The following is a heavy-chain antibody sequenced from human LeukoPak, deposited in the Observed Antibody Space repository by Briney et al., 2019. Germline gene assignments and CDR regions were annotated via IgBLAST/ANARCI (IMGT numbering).Heavy chain of an antibody. CDR3: GKGGWGSTNRPDF. V-gene: IGHV3-30*18. D-gene: IGHD2-8*02. CDR1: GFTFSSYG. CDR2: ISYDGSNK. J-gene: IGHJ4*02. Sequence: GRSLRLSCAASGFTFSSYGMHWVRQAPGKGLEWVAVISYDGSNKYYADSVKGRFTISRDNSKNTLYLQMNNLRAEDTAVYYCGKGGWGSTNRPDFWGQGTLVTVSP.